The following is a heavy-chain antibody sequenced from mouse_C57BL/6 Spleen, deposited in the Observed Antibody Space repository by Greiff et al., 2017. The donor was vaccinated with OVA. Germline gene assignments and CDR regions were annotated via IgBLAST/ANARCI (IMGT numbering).Heavy chain of an antibody. Sequence: EVKVVESGGGLVKPGGSLKLSCAASGFTFSSYAMSWVRQTPEKRLEWVATISDGGSYTYYPDNVKGRFTISRDNAKNNLYLQMSHLKSEDTAMYYCARDRYYGSSLYYAMDDWGQGTSVTGSS. CDR1: GFTFSSYA. CDR2: ISDGGSYT. D-gene: IGHD1-1*01. J-gene: IGHJ4*01. CDR3: ARDRYYGSSLYYAMDD. V-gene: IGHV5-4*01.